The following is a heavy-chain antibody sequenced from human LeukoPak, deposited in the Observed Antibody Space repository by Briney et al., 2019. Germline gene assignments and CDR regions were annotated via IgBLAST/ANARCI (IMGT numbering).Heavy chain of an antibody. Sequence: SETLSLTCTVSGGSISSGGYYWTGIRQHPGKGLEWIGYIYYSGSTYYNPSLKSRVTISVDTSKNQFSLRLSSVTAADTAVYYCALGYCGGGSCYAREYFQHWGQGTLVTVSS. D-gene: IGHD2-15*01. V-gene: IGHV4-31*03. CDR2: IYYSGST. J-gene: IGHJ1*01. CDR3: ALGYCGGGSCYAREYFQH. CDR1: GGSISSGGYY.